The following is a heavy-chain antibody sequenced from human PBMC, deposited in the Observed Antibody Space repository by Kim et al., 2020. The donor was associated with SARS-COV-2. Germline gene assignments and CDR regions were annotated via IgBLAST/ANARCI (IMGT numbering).Heavy chain of an antibody. CDR3: ARGMGGGLYSSSLRNDY. V-gene: IGHV4-34*01. Sequence: KSRVTISVDTSKNQFSLKLSSVTAADTAVYYCARGMGGGLYSSSLRNDYWGQGTLVTVSS. J-gene: IGHJ4*02. D-gene: IGHD6-6*01.